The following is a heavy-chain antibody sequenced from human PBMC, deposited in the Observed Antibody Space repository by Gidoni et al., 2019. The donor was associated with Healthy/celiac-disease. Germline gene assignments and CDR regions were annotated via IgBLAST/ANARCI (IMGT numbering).Heavy chain of an antibody. CDR2: IIPILGIA. V-gene: IGHV1-69*08. J-gene: IGHJ4*02. Sequence: QVQLVQSGAEVKKLGSSVKVSCKASGGTFSSYTISWVRQAPGQGLEWMGRIIPILGIANYAQKFQGRVTITADKSTSTAYMELSSLRSEDTAVYYCARDLGLERPSGYWGQGTLVTVSS. CDR1: GGTFSSYT. D-gene: IGHD1-1*01. CDR3: ARDLGLERPSGY.